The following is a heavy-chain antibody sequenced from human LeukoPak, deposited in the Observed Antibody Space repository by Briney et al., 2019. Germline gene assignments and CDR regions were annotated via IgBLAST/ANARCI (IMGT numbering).Heavy chain of an antibody. J-gene: IGHJ4*02. V-gene: IGHV1-8*02. D-gene: IGHD3-9*01. CDR2: MNPNSGNT. CDR3: ARRFYDNLTGHTWYDY. CDR1: GYTFTSYG. Sequence: ASVKVSCKASGYTFTSYGISWVRQAPGQGLEWVGWMNPNSGNTGYAQTFQGKLTMTRNTSIKTAYMEQSSLRSEDTAVYYCARRFYDNLTGHTWYDYWGQGTLVTVSS.